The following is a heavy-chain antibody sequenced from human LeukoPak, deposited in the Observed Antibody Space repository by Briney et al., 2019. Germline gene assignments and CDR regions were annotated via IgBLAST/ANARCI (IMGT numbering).Heavy chain of an antibody. V-gene: IGHV3-23*01. D-gene: IGHD3-10*01. Sequence: PGGSLRLSCAASGFTSSSYAMSWVRQAPGKGREWVSAISGSGGSTYYADSLKGRFTISRDNSKNTLYLQMNRLRAEDTAVYYCAKRGLWFGESPYYFSYWGQGTLVS. CDR1: GFTSSSYA. CDR2: ISGSGGST. J-gene: IGHJ4*02. CDR3: AKRGLWFGESPYYFSY.